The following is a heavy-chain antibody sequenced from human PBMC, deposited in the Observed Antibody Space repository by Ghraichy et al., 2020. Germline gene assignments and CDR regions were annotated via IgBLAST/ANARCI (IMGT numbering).Heavy chain of an antibody. CDR3: ARVYYDFWSGPGWFDP. D-gene: IGHD3-3*01. CDR1: GGSVSSGSYY. V-gene: IGHV4-61*01. Sequence: SETLSLTCTVSGGSVSSGSYYWSWIRQPPGKGLEWIGYIYYSGSTNYNPSLKSRVTISVDTSKNQFSLKLSSVTAADTAVYYCARVYYDFWSGPGWFDPWGQGTLVTVSS. J-gene: IGHJ5*02. CDR2: IYYSGST.